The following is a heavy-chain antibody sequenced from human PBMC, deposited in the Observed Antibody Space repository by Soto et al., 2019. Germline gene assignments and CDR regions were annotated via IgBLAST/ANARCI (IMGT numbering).Heavy chain of an antibody. D-gene: IGHD2-21*01. CDR3: ARAAILCGGSSWSAFGY. CDR1: GFTFSSYW. J-gene: IGHJ4*02. Sequence: PGGSLRLSCAASGFTFSSYWVTWVRQAPGKGLEWVASIDQNGGEKQYVDSVKGRFTISRDNAKNSMYMEMNSLRAEDTAVYYCARAAILCGGSSWSAFGYWGQGTLVTVSS. V-gene: IGHV3-7*01. CDR2: IDQNGGEK.